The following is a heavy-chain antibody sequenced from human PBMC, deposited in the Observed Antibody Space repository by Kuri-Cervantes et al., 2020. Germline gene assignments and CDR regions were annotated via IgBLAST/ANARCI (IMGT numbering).Heavy chain of an antibody. CDR2: IYSGGST. V-gene: IGHV3-53*01. CDR1: GFTVSSNY. CDR3: ARRVAVAALDY. J-gene: IGHJ4*02. Sequence: GESLKISCAASGFTVSSNYMSWVRQAPGKGLEWVSVIYSGGSTYYADSVKGRFTISRDNSKNTLYLQMNSLRAEDTAVYYCARRVAVAALDYWGQGTLVTVSS. D-gene: IGHD6-19*01.